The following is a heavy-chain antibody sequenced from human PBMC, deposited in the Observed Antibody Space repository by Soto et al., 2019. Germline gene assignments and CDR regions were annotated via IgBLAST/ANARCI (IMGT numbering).Heavy chain of an antibody. V-gene: IGHV3-23*01. Sequence: LRLSCAASGFTFSSYAMSWVRQAPGKGLEWVSIMSGSGGTTFYADSVKGRFTISRADSNNTVYLQMNSLRDEDTALYYCARGTGGSSAWRPLDRWGQGTLVTVS. CDR1: GFTFSSYA. CDR3: ARGTGGSSAWRPLDR. D-gene: IGHD6-19*01. CDR2: MSGSGGTT. J-gene: IGHJ5*02.